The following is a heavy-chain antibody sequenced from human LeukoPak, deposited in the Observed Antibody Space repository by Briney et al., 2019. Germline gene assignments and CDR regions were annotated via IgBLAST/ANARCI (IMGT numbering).Heavy chain of an antibody. Sequence: PSETLSLTCTVSGGSISSHYWSWIRQLPGKGLEWIGYIYYSGSTNYNPSLKSRVTISVDTSKNQFSLKLSSVTAADTAVYYCARDAGVEDYFDYWGQGTLVTVSS. CDR1: GGSISSHY. CDR2: IYYSGST. J-gene: IGHJ4*02. V-gene: IGHV4-59*11. CDR3: ARDAGVEDYFDY. D-gene: IGHD7-27*01.